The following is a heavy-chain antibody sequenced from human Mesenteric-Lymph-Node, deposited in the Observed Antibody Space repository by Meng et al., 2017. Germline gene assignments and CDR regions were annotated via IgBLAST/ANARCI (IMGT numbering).Heavy chain of an antibody. CDR2: ISGSGGST. CDR3: AKDRGPDYGDYGDY. CDR1: GFTFSSYA. Sequence: GESLKISCAASGFTFSSYAMSWVHQAPGKGLEWVSAISGSGGSTYYADSVKGRFTISRDNSKNTLYLQMNSLRAEDTAVYYCAKDRGPDYGDYGDYWGQGTLVTVSS. J-gene: IGHJ4*02. D-gene: IGHD4-17*01. V-gene: IGHV3-23*01.